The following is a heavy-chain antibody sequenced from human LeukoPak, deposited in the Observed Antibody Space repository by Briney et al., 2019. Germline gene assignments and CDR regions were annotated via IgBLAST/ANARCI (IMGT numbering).Heavy chain of an antibody. CDR3: AKESCSGGSCYIFDY. CDR1: SGSISSYY. J-gene: IGHJ4*02. Sequence: SETLSLTCTVSSGSISSYYWSWIRQPPGKGLEWIGEINHSGSTNYNPSLRSRVTISVDTSKNQFSLKLSSVTAADTAVYYCAKESCSGGSCYIFDYWGQGTLVTVSS. D-gene: IGHD2-15*01. CDR2: INHSGST. V-gene: IGHV4-34*01.